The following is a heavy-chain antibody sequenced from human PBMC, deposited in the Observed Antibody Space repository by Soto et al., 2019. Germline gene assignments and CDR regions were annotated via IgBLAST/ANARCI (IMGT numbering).Heavy chain of an antibody. CDR1: GYTFTGHY. J-gene: IGHJ6*02. V-gene: IGHV1-2*02. Sequence: QVQLVQSGAEVKPPGASVKVSCKASGYTFTGHYMHWVRQVSGRRLEFLGWLKPDNGGTYYAPKFQGRVTFTRDTSTTTAYMEMSGLLSDDTAVYFCARDLCPLGSGSPCPTFGMDLWGQGTTVAGSS. CDR2: LKPDNGGT. D-gene: IGHD3-10*01. CDR3: ARDLCPLGSGSPCPTFGMDL.